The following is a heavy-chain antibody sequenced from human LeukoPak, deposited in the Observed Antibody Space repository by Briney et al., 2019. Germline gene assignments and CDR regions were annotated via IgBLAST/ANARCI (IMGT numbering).Heavy chain of an antibody. Sequence: ASVKVSCKASGYTFTSYGISWVRQAPGQGLEWMGWISAYNGNTNYAQKLQGRVTMTTDTSTSTAYMELRSLRSDDTAVYYCAREPIYCSSTSCYTDAFDIWGQGTMVTVSS. V-gene: IGHV1-18*01. CDR1: GYTFTSYG. CDR2: ISAYNGNT. D-gene: IGHD2-2*02. J-gene: IGHJ3*02. CDR3: AREPIYCSSTSCYTDAFDI.